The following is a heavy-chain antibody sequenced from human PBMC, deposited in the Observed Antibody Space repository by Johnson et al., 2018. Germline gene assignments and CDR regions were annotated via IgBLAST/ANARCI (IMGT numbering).Heavy chain of an antibody. D-gene: IGHD3-22*01. Sequence: VQPVESGGGLVQPGGSLRLSCAASGFTFSSYAMSWVRQAPGKGLEWVSIISGSGGSPYYADSVRGRFTISRDNSKNTLFPQMNSLRAEEPAVYCCAKAEDYYDSSGAFQHWGQGTLVTVSS. V-gene: IGHV3-23*04. CDR3: AKAEDYYDSSGAFQH. CDR2: ISGSGGSP. CDR1: GFTFSSYA. J-gene: IGHJ1*01.